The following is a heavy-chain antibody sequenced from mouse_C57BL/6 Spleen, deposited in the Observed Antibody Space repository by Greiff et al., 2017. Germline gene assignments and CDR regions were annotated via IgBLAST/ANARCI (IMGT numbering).Heavy chain of an antibody. CDR2: ISSGGSYT. CDR1: GFTFSSYG. Sequence: EVQLVESGGDLVKPGGSLKLSCAASGFTFSSYGMSWVRQTPDKRLEWVATISSGGSYTYYPDSVKGRFTISRDNAKNTLYLQMSSLKSEDTAMYYCAREKNVDYVDYWGQGTTRTVSS. V-gene: IGHV5-6*01. CDR3: AREKNVDYVDY. J-gene: IGHJ2*01.